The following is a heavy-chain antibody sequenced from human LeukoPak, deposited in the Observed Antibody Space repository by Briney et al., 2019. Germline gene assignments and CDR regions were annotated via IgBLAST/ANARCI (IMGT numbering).Heavy chain of an antibody. V-gene: IGHV3-7*05. J-gene: IGHJ4*02. CDR1: GFTFSSYW. CDR2: IKQVASMQ. CDR3: ARDQRYCSSSSCPWEPFDY. D-gene: IGHD2-2*01. Sequence: GGSLRLSCAASGFTFSSYWMSWVRQAPGKGLEWVANIKQVASMQTYVDSVKGLFTISRDNAKNSLYLQMNSLSAEDTAVYYCARDQRYCSSSSCPWEPFDYWGQGTLVTVSS.